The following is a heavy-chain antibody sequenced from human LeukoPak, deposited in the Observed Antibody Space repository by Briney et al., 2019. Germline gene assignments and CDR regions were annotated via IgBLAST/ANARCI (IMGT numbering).Heavy chain of an antibody. Sequence: PGGSLRLSCAASGFTFSSSAMSWVRQAPGKGLEWVGRSRNKANSYATEYAASVKGRFTISRDDSKNSLYLQMNSLKTEDTAVYYCARAVRKSGSYWFDPWGQGTLVTVSS. D-gene: IGHD1-26*01. CDR3: ARAVRKSGSYWFDP. CDR1: GFTFSSSA. CDR2: SRNKANSYAT. J-gene: IGHJ5*02. V-gene: IGHV3-72*01.